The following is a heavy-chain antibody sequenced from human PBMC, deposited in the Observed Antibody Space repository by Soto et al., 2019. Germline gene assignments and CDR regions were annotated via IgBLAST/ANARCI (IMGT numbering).Heavy chain of an antibody. D-gene: IGHD1-7*01. V-gene: IGHV1-69*13. CDR1: GEGISVDP. Sequence: AALVKVSCKTAGEGISVDPGGWGIHATEQGLEWRGGIIHVFGSANYAQKFQGRVTITADESTSTAYMELSSLRSQDTAVYFCVRDAGWNCRYYDMEVWGQGTSVTVSS. CDR2: IIHVFGSA. J-gene: IGHJ6*02. CDR3: VRDAGWNCRYYDMEV.